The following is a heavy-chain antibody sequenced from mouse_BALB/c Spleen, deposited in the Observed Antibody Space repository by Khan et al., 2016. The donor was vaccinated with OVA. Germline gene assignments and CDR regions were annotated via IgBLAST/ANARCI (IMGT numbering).Heavy chain of an antibody. D-gene: IGHD2-1*01. CDR1: GFNIKDYY. CDR3: VRRGYGNYWFAY. J-gene: IGHJ3*01. CDR2: IDPENGNT. V-gene: IGHV14-1*02. Sequence: VQLKQSGAELVRPGALVKLSCKASGFNIKDYYMYWVKQRPEEGLEWIGWIDPENGNTIYDPKFQGRASITADTPSNTAYLQLSSLTSEDTAVYYCVRRGYGNYWFAYWGQWTLVTVSA.